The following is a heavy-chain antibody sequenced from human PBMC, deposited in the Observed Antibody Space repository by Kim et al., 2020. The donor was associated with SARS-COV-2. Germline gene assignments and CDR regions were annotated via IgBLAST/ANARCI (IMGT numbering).Heavy chain of an antibody. D-gene: IGHD6-19*01. V-gene: IGHV4-59*01. J-gene: IGHJ4*02. Sequence: NPSLKSRVTISVDTSKNQFSRKLSSVTAADTAVYYCARVLEGYSSGWYFDYWGQGTLVTVSS. CDR3: ARVLEGYSSGWYFDY.